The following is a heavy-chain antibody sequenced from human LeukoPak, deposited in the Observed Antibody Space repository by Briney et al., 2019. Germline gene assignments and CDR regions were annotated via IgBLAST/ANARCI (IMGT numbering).Heavy chain of an antibody. CDR2: ISYDGSNK. CDR1: GYTLTELS. J-gene: IGHJ4*02. Sequence: SCKVSGYTLTELSMHWVRQAPGKGLEWVAVISYDGSNKYYADSVKGRFTISRDNSKSTLYLQMNSLRAEDTAVYYCAKNRDGYNEWYFDYWGQGTLVTVSS. V-gene: IGHV3-30-3*02. CDR3: AKNRDGYNEWYFDY. D-gene: IGHD5-24*01.